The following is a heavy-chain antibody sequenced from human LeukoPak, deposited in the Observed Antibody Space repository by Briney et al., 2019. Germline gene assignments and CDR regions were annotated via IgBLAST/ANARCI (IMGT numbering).Heavy chain of an antibody. CDR2: ISSSSSTI. V-gene: IGHV3-48*01. Sequence: GGSLRLPCAASGFTFSSYSMNWVRQAPGKGLEWVSYISSSSSTIYYADSVKGRFTISRDNAKNSLYLQMNSLRAEDTAVYYCARETPYYYDSRGCPYYFDYWGQGTLVTVSS. CDR3: ARETPYYYDSRGCPYYFDY. J-gene: IGHJ4*02. D-gene: IGHD3-22*01. CDR1: GFTFSSYS.